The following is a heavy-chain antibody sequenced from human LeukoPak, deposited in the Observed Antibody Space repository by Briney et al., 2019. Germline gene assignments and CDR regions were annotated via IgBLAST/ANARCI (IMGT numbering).Heavy chain of an antibody. CDR1: GFTVSSNY. V-gene: IGHV3-53*01. CDR2: IYSGGST. Sequence: PGGSLRLSCAASGFTVSSNYMTWVRQAPGKELEWVSGIYSGGSTYYADSVKGRFTISRDNSKNTLYLQMNNLRAEDTAVYYCARDSSSVTTDYWGQGTLVTVSS. J-gene: IGHJ4*02. D-gene: IGHD6-6*01. CDR3: ARDSSSVTTDY.